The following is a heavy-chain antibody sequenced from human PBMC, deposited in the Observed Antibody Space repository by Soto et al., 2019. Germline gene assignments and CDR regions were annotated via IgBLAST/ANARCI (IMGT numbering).Heavy chain of an antibody. V-gene: IGHV3-74*01. Sequence: EVQLVESGGGLVQPGGSLRLSCAASGFTFNSYWIHWVRQAPGKGLVWVSRINSDGSSTFYADSVKGRFTMSRDNAKNTLYLQMNSLMAEDTAVYYCASSLLPPFDCWGQGTLVTVSS. J-gene: IGHJ4*02. CDR3: ASSLLPPFDC. CDR1: GFTFNSYW. CDR2: INSDGSST.